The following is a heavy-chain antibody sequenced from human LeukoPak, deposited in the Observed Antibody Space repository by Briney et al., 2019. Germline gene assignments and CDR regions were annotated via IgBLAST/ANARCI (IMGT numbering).Heavy chain of an antibody. J-gene: IGHJ6*03. D-gene: IGHD3-10*01. CDR2: IYHSGST. CDR3: ARMVRGRGYYYYYMDV. V-gene: IGHV4-4*02. CDR1: GGSISSSNW. Sequence: PSETLSLTCAVSGGSISSSNWWSWVRQPPGKGLEWIGEIYHSGSTNYNPSLKSRVTISVDKSKNQFSLKLSSVTAADTAVYSCARMVRGRGYYYYYMDVWGKGTTVTVSS.